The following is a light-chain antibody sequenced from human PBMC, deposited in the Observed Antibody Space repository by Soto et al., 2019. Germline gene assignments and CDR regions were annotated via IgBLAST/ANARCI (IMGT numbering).Light chain of an antibody. Sequence: IVLTQSPGTLSLTPGERATLSCRASQSVSSSYLAWYQQKPGQAPRLLIYGASSRATGIPDRFSGSGSGTDFTLTISRLEPEDSAVYYCQLYSSSPPFTFGPGTRVDIK. J-gene: IGKJ3*01. CDR3: QLYSSSPPFT. CDR1: QSVSSSY. V-gene: IGKV3-20*01. CDR2: GAS.